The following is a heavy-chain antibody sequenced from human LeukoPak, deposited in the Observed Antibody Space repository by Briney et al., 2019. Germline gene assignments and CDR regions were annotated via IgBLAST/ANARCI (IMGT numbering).Heavy chain of an antibody. Sequence: GSLRLSCAASGFTFSSYSMNWVRQPPGKGLEWIGEINHSGSTNYNPSLKSRVTISVDTSKNQFSLKLSSVTAADTAVYYCARGPLYCSSTSCSRRAFDIWGQGTMVTVSS. CDR3: ARGPLYCSSTSCSRRAFDI. CDR1: GFTFSSYS. J-gene: IGHJ3*02. D-gene: IGHD2-2*01. CDR2: INHSGST. V-gene: IGHV4-34*01.